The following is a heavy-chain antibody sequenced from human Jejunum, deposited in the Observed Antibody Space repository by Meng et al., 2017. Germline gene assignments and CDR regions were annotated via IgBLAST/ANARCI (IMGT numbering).Heavy chain of an antibody. CDR3: AREIRGYSNGHYYYGIDV. CDR1: EFIFSSYD. CDR2: IGSVGDT. Sequence: GESLKISCAASEFIFSSYDMHWVRQTPGQGLEWVSAIGSVGDTYYSGSVKGRFTISRENAKNSLYLQMNSRRAGDTAVYYCAREIRGYSNGHYYYGIDVWGLGTTVTVSS. D-gene: IGHD5-18*01. V-gene: IGHV3-13*01. J-gene: IGHJ6*02.